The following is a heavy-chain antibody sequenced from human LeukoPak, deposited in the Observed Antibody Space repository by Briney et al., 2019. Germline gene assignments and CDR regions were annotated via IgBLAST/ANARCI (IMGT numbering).Heavy chain of an antibody. CDR3: ARVVAVAGTALFDY. D-gene: IGHD6-19*01. V-gene: IGHV1-18*01. CDR2: ISAYNGNT. Sequence: GASVKVSCKASGYTFTSYGISWVRQAPGQGLEWMGWISAYNGNTNYAQKLQGRVTMTTDTSTSTAYMELRSLRSDDTAVYYCARVVAVAGTALFDYWGQRTLVTVSS. J-gene: IGHJ4*02. CDR1: GYTFTSYG.